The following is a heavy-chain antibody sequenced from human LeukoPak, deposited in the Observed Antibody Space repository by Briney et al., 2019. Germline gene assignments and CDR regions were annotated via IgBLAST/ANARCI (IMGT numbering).Heavy chain of an antibody. CDR1: GFTVSGNY. J-gene: IGHJ4*02. V-gene: IGHV3-66*01. D-gene: IGHD6-13*01. CDR2: LYSGGST. CDR3: ASGYSSSWYSADFDY. Sequence: GGSLRLSCAASGFTVSGNYMSWVRQAPGKGLEWVSVLYSGGSTYYADSVKGRFTISRDNSKNTLYLQMNSLRVEDTAVYYCASGYSSSWYSADFDYWGQGTLVTVSS.